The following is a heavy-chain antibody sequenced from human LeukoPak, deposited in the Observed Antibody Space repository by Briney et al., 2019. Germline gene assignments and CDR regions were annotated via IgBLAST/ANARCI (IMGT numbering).Heavy chain of an antibody. D-gene: IGHD3-22*01. CDR1: GFTFVSYP. CDR2: ISYDGGNK. J-gene: IGHJ4*02. CDR3: ARVTFHYDSSGYYFDY. V-gene: IGHV3-30*01. Sequence: QPGRSLRLSCAASGFTFVSYPMHWVRQAPGKGLEWVAEISYDGGNKYYADSVKGRFTISRDNSKNTLYLQMNSLRAEDTAVYYSARVTFHYDSSGYYFDYWGQGTLVTVSS.